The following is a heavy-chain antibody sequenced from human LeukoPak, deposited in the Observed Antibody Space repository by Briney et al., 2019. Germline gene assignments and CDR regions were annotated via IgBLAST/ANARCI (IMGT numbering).Heavy chain of an antibody. CDR3: AGGRDIFTXYYADY. Sequence: SETLSLTCTVSGDSICSGGYYWSWIRQHPGKGLEWIGYIYYTGSTYYNPSLKSRLTISLDTSKNHFSLKLTSVTAADTAVYYCAGGRDIFTXYYADYWGQGTLVTVSS. J-gene: IGHJ4*02. D-gene: IGHD3-9*01. CDR1: GDSICSGGYY. V-gene: IGHV4-31*03. CDR2: IYYTGST.